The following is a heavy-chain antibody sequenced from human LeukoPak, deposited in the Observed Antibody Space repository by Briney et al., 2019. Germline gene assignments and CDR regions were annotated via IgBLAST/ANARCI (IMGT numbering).Heavy chain of an antibody. CDR3: TRDQTGDF. CDR1: GFTFSFYS. Sequence: GGSLRLSCAASGFTFSFYSMNWIRQAPGKGLEWVSYISSSSSTKYYADSVKGRFTISRDNAKNSLYLQMNSLRDEDTAVYFCTRDQTGDFWGQGTLVTVSS. J-gene: IGHJ4*02. D-gene: IGHD7-27*01. V-gene: IGHV3-48*02. CDR2: ISSSSSTK.